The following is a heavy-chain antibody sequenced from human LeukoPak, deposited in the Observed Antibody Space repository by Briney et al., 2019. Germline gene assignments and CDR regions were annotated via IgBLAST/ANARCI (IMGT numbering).Heavy chain of an antibody. Sequence: GASVKVSCKASGYTFTSYAMNWVRQAPGQGLEWMGWINTNTGNPTYAQGFTGRFVFSLDTSVSTAYLQISNLKAEDTAVYYCARDYRLLWFGELNGMDVWGQGTTVTVSS. CDR3: ARDYRLLWFGELNGMDV. CDR1: GYTFTSYA. V-gene: IGHV7-4-1*02. D-gene: IGHD3-10*01. CDR2: INTNTGNP. J-gene: IGHJ6*02.